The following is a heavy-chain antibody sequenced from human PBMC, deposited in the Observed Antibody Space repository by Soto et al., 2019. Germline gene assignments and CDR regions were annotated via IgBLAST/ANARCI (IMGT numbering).Heavy chain of an antibody. CDR2: IYSGGST. CDR3: ASLARDGYSNFDY. CDR1: GFTVSSNY. V-gene: IGHV3-53*04. J-gene: IGHJ4*02. D-gene: IGHD4-4*01. Sequence: PGGSLRLSCAASGFTVSSNYMSWVRQAPGKGLEWVSVIYSGGSTYYADSVKGRFTISRHNSKDTLYLQMNSLRAEDTAVYYCASLARDGYSNFDYWGQGTLVTVSS.